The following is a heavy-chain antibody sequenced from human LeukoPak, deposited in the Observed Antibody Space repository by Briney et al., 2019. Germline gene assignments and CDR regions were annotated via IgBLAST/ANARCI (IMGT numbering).Heavy chain of an antibody. D-gene: IGHD2-2*01. J-gene: IGHJ3*02. V-gene: IGHV1-8*03. CDR3: ARAGVVPAAHNAFDI. Sequence: GASVKVSCKASGYTFTSYDINWVRQATGQGLEWMGWMNPNSGNTGYAQKFQGRVTITRNTSISTAYMELSSLRSEDTAVYYCARAGVVPAAHNAFDIWGQETMVIVSS. CDR2: MNPNSGNT. CDR1: GYTFTSYD.